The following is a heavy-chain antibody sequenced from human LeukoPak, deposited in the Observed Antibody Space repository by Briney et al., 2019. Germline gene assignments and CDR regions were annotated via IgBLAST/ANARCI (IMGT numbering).Heavy chain of an antibody. CDR2: INPNSGGT. D-gene: IGHD2-2*01. CDR1: GYTFTGYY. J-gene: IGHJ5*02. CDR3: ARDSYCRGINCYAFDP. V-gene: IGHV1-2*02. Sequence: ASVKVSCKASGYTFTGYYMHWVRQAPAQGLEWMGWINPNSGGTNYAQKFQGRVTMTRDTSITTAYMELSRLRSDDTAVYFCARDSYCRGINCYAFDPWGQGTLVTVSS.